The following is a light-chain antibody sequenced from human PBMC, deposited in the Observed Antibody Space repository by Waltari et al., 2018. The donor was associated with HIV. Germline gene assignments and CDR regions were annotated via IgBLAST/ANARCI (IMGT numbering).Light chain of an antibody. CDR2: GAS. CDR1: QSVSSN. Sequence: EIVMTQSPATLSLSPGERVTLSCRASQSVSSNLAWYQQKPGQAPRLLIYGASTRATGIPARFSGSGSGTEFTLTISSLQSEDCAVYYCQQYNNWPPLTFGGGTKVEIK. J-gene: IGKJ4*01. V-gene: IGKV3-15*01. CDR3: QQYNNWPPLT.